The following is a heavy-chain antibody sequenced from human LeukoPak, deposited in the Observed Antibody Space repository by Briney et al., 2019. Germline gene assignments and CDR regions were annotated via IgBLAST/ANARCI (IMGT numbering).Heavy chain of an antibody. CDR1: GGSISSGGYY. D-gene: IGHD6-19*01. Sequence: PSQTLSLTCTVSGGSISSGGYYWSWIRQHPGKGLEWIGSIYYSGSTYYNPSLKSRVTISVDTSKNQFSLKLNSVTAADTAVYYCARGPTSSGWYYFDYWGQGTLVTVSS. V-gene: IGHV4-31*03. CDR2: IYYSGST. J-gene: IGHJ4*02. CDR3: ARGPTSSGWYYFDY.